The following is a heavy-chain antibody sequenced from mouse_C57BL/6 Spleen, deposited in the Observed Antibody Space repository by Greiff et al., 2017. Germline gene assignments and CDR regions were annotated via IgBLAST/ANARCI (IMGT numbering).Heavy chain of an antibody. J-gene: IGHJ2*01. CDR1: GYAFSSYW. Sequence: VQLQQSGAELVKPGASVKISCKASGYAFSSYWMNWVKQRPGKGLEWIGQIYPGDGDTNYNGKFKGKATLTADKSSSTAYMQLSSLTSEDSAVYFCARSSTTVVATPYYFDYWGQGTTLTVSS. V-gene: IGHV1-80*01. CDR2: IYPGDGDT. D-gene: IGHD1-1*01. CDR3: ARSSTTVVATPYYFDY.